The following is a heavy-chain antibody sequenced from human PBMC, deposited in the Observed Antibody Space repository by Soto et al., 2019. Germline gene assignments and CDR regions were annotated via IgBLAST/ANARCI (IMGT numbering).Heavy chain of an antibody. CDR1: GFTFNSYA. J-gene: IGHJ4*02. V-gene: IGHV3-30-3*01. CDR3: ARLQVAVPHY. D-gene: IGHD6-19*01. CDR2: ISYDGSNE. Sequence: GGSLRLSCAASGFTFNSYAMHWVRQAPGKGLEWVAVISYDGSNEYYADSVKGRFTIFRDNSKDTLYLQMNSLRAEDTATYFCARLQVAVPHYWGQGTLVTVSS.